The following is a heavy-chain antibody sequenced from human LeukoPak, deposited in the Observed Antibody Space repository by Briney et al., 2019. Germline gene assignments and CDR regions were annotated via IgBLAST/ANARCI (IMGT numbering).Heavy chain of an antibody. J-gene: IGHJ5*02. D-gene: IGHD3-3*01. CDR2: IFYSGST. CDR3: ARAIFGVVTANWFDP. CDR1: GGSISSYY. Sequence: SETLSLTCTVSGGSISSYYWSWIRQPPGKGLEWIGYIFYSGSTSYTPSLKSRVTISVHTSKNPLSLKLISVTAADTAVYYCARAIFGVVTANWFDPWGQGTLVTVSS. V-gene: IGHV4-59*12.